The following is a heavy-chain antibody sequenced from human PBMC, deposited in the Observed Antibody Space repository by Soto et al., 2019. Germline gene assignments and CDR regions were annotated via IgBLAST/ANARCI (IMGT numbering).Heavy chain of an antibody. CDR1: SGSISSGYY. J-gene: IGHJ4*02. D-gene: IGHD3-16*02. CDR2: INHSGST. CDR3: ARSYDYVWGSYRPRPNFDY. V-gene: IGHV4-34*01. Sequence: SETLSLTCAVSSGSISSGYYWSWIRQPPGKGLEWIGEINHSGSTNYNPSLKSRVTISVDTSKNQFSLKLSSVTAADTAVYYCARSYDYVWGSYRPRPNFDYWGQGTLVTVSS.